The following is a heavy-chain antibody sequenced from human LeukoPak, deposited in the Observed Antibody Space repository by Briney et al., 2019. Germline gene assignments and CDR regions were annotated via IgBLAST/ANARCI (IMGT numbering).Heavy chain of an antibody. CDR2: ISSGSSYI. CDR3: ARDRSLPVVGSSGYYNDY. D-gene: IGHD3-22*01. J-gene: IGHJ4*02. CDR1: GFTFSSYS. V-gene: IGHV3-21*01. Sequence: GGSLRLSCAASGFTFSSYSMNWVRQAPGKGLEWVSSISSGSSYIYYADSVKGRFTISRDNAKNSLYLQMNSLRAEDTAVYYCARDRSLPVVGSSGYYNDYWGQGTLVTVSS.